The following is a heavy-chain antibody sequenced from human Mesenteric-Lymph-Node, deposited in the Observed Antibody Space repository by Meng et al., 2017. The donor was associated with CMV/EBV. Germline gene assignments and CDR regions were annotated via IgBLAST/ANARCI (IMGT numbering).Heavy chain of an antibody. CDR1: GYSISSGYY. V-gene: IGHV4-38-2*02. D-gene: IGHD6-13*01. CDR3: AREVSLIRRSSIAAAGYWYFDL. J-gene: IGHJ2*01. Sequence: SETLSLTCTVSGYSISSGYYWGWIRQPPGKGLEWIGSIYHSGTTYYNPSLKSRVTISVDTSKNQFSLKLSSVTAADTAVYYCAREVSLIRRSSIAAAGYWYFDLWGRGTLVTVSS. CDR2: IYHSGTT.